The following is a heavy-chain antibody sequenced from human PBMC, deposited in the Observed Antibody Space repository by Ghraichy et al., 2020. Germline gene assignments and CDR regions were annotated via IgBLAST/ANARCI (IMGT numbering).Heavy chain of an antibody. CDR1: GGSISSYY. V-gene: IGHV4-59*01. J-gene: IGHJ4*02. Sequence: SCTVSGGSISSYYWSWIRQPPGKGLEWIGYIYYSGSTNYNPSLKSRVTISVDTSKNQFSLKLSSVTAADTAVSYCAGEGDYWGQGTLVTVSS. CDR3: AGEGDY. CDR2: IYYSGST.